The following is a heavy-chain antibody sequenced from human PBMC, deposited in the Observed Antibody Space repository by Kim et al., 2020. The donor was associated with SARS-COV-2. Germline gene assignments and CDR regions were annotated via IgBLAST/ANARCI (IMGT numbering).Heavy chain of an antibody. D-gene: IGHD2-21*02. Sequence: SETLSLTCAVYGGSFSGYYWSWIRQPPGKGLEWIGEINHSGSTNYNPSLKSRVTISVDTSKNQFSLKLSSVTAADTAVYYCARGWYGGNSRAVDAFDIWGQGTMVTVSS. CDR3: ARGWYGGNSRAVDAFDI. CDR2: INHSGST. V-gene: IGHV4-34*01. J-gene: IGHJ3*02. CDR1: GGSFSGYY.